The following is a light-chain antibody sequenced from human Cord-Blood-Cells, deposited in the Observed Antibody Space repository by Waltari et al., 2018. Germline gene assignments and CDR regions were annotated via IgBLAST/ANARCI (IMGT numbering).Light chain of an antibody. CDR1: SSDVGGYNY. J-gene: IGLJ3*02. CDR2: DVS. Sequence: QSALTQPASVSGSPGPSLTISCTGTSSDVGGYNYVSWYQQHPGIAPKLMCYDVSKRPSGVSKRFAGSKSCNTASPTISGLQAEDESDYYCSSYTSSSTLVFGGGTRLTVL. V-gene: IGLV2-14*01. CDR3: SSYTSSSTLV.